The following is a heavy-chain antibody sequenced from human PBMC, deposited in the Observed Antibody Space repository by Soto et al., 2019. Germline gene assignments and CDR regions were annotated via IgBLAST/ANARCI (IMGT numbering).Heavy chain of an antibody. CDR3: ARRYGDYFDY. CDR1: GGSIRSSSYY. J-gene: IGHJ4*02. Sequence: PSETLALTCTVSGGSIRSSSYYWGWIRQPPGKGLEWIGYIYYSGSTNYNPSLKSRVTISVDTSKNQFSLKLSSVTAADTAVYYCARRYGDYFDYWGQGTLVTVSS. CDR2: IYYSGST. D-gene: IGHD4-17*01. V-gene: IGHV4-61*05.